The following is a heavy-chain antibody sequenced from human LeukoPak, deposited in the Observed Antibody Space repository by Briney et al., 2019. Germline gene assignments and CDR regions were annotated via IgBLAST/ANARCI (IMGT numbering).Heavy chain of an antibody. D-gene: IGHD3-22*01. CDR3: ARPLVYYDSSGYYPLDY. CDR1: GFTFSSYS. Sequence: GGSLRLSCAASGFTFSSYSMIWVRQAPGKGLEWVSSISSSSSYIYYADSVKGRFTISRDNAMNSLYLQMNSLRAEDTAVYYCARPLVYYDSSGYYPLDYWGQGTLVTVSS. CDR2: ISSSSSYI. J-gene: IGHJ4*02. V-gene: IGHV3-21*01.